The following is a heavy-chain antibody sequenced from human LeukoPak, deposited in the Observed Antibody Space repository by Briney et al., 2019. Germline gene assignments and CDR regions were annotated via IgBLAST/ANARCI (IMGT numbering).Heavy chain of an antibody. CDR2: ISYSGSVQ. Sequence: PGMSLRLSCAASGFTFSNFGIHWVRQAPGKGLEWVSVISYSGSVQFYADSVRGRSTISRDDSKNTLYLQMNSLRAEDTAVYYCAKRGYYYDSSGYYYFDYWGQGTLVTVSS. V-gene: IGHV3-30*18. J-gene: IGHJ4*02. D-gene: IGHD3-22*01. CDR1: GFTFSNFG. CDR3: AKRGYYYDSSGYYYFDY.